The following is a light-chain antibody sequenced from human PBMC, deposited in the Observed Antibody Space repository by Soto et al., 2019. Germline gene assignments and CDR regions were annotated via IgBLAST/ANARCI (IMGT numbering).Light chain of an antibody. J-gene: IGKJ1*01. Sequence: IVLTQSPGTLSLSPGGRATLSCRASQSVSSYLAWYQQKPGQAPRLLIYDASNRATGIPARFSGSGSGTDFTLTISSLEPEDFAVYYCQQRSNWPPWTFGQGTKVDIK. CDR3: QQRSNWPPWT. V-gene: IGKV3-11*01. CDR2: DAS. CDR1: QSVSSY.